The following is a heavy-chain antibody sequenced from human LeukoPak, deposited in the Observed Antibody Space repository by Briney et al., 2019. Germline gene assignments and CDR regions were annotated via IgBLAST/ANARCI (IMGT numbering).Heavy chain of an antibody. CDR1: GYTFTSYG. J-gene: IGHJ6*03. D-gene: IGHD3-3*01. Sequence: GASVKVSCKASGYTFTSYGISWVRQAPGQGLEWMGWISAYNGNTNYAQKLQGRVTMTTDTSTSTAYMELRSLRSDDTAVYYCARIFLRGYYYYYMDVWGKGTTVTVSS. V-gene: IGHV1-18*01. CDR3: ARIFLRGYYYYYMDV. CDR2: ISAYNGNT.